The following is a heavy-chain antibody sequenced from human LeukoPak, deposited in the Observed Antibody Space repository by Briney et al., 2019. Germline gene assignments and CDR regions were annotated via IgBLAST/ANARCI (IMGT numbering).Heavy chain of an antibody. J-gene: IGHJ5*02. CDR2: IYTSGST. D-gene: IGHD3-3*01. Sequence: SETLSLTCTVSGGSISSSSYYWGWIRQPPGKGLEWIGRIYTSGSTNYNPSLKSRVTMSVDTSKNQFSLKLSSVTAADTAVYYCARGLAWSGFSRFDPWGQGTLVTVSS. CDR3: ARGLAWSGFSRFDP. CDR1: GGSISSSSYY. V-gene: IGHV4-61*05.